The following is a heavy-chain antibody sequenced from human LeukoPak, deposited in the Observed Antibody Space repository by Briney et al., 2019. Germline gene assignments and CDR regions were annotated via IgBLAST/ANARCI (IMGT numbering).Heavy chain of an antibody. V-gene: IGHV6-1*01. CDR3: ARDSSPQYYDFWSGYYDGMDV. CDR2: TYYRSKWYN. J-gene: IGHJ6*02. CDR1: GDSVSSNSAA. D-gene: IGHD3-3*01. Sequence: SQTLSLTCAISGDSVSSNSAAWNWIRQSPSRGLEWLGRTYYRSKWYNDYAVSVKSRITINPDTSKNQFSLQLNSVTPEDTAVYYCARDSSPQYYDFWSGYYDGMDVWGQGTTVTASS.